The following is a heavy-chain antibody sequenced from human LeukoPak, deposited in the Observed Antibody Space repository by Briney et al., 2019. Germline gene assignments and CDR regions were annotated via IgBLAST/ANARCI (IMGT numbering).Heavy chain of an antibody. V-gene: IGHV1-8*01. CDR1: GYTFTSYD. CDR3: ARGRQWLVPVNYYYYMDV. Sequence: ASVKVSCKASGYTFTSYDTNWVRQATGQGLDWMGWMNPNSGNTGYPQKFQGRVTMTRNTSISTAYMELSSLRSEDTAVYYCARGRQWLVPVNYYYYMDVWGKGTTVTVSS. J-gene: IGHJ6*03. CDR2: MNPNSGNT. D-gene: IGHD6-19*01.